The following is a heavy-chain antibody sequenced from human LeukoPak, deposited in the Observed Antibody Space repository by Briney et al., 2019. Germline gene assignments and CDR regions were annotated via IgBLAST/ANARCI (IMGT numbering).Heavy chain of an antibody. CDR2: ISYDGDDI. V-gene: IGHV3-30*03. CDR1: GYTFSDYG. J-gene: IGHJ4*02. D-gene: IGHD2/OR15-2a*01. CDR3: ATDLGTQVLWDLFDY. Sequence: GGSLRLSCAVSGYTFSDYGMHWVRQAPGKGLEWVAVISYDGDDIYYTDSVKGRFTISRDNSKNTLFLQMNRLRAEDTAVYYCATDLGTQVLWDLFDYWGQGTLVTVSS.